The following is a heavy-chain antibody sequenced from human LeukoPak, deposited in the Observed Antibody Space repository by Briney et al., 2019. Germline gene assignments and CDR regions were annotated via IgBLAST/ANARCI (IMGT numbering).Heavy chain of an antibody. CDR3: ARHFFWVVPAASNKNWFDP. V-gene: IGHV4-39*01. Sequence: PSQTLSLTCTVSGGSISSGGYSWGWIRQPPGKGLEWIGSIYYSGSTYYNPSLKSRVTISVDTSKNQFSLKLSSVTAADTAVYYCARHFFWVVPAASNKNWFDPWGQGTLVTVSS. J-gene: IGHJ5*02. D-gene: IGHD2-2*01. CDR1: GGSISSGGYS. CDR2: IYYSGST.